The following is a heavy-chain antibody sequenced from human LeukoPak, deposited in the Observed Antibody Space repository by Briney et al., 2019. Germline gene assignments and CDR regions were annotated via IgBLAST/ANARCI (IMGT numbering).Heavy chain of an antibody. CDR3: AEGYCTNGVCSHFDY. CDR1: GYTFTSYD. D-gene: IGHD2-8*01. Sequence: SVKVSCKASGYTFTSYDISWVRQAPGQGLEWMGRIIPILGIANYAQKFQGRVTITADKSTSTAYMELSSLRSEDTAVYYCAEGYCTNGVCSHFDYWGQGTLVTVSS. CDR2: IIPILGIA. V-gene: IGHV1-69*04. J-gene: IGHJ4*02.